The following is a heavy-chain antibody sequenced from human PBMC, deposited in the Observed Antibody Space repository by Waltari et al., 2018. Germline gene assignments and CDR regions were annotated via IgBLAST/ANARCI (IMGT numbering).Heavy chain of an antibody. J-gene: IGHJ4*02. CDR2: INHSGST. D-gene: IGHD3-3*01. Sequence: QVQLQESGPGLLKPSETLSLTCAVYGGSFSGYYWSWIRQPPGKGLEWIGEINHSGSTNYNPSLKSRVTISVDTSKNQFSLKLSSVTAADTAVYYCARATYDFWSGYYHMDYWGQGTLVTVSS. CDR3: ARATYDFWSGYYHMDY. V-gene: IGHV4-34*01. CDR1: GGSFSGYY.